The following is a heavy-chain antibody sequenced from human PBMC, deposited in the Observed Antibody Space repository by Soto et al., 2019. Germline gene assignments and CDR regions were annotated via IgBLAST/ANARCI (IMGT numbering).Heavy chain of an antibody. V-gene: IGHV3-33*01. Sequence: PGWSLRLSCAASGFTFSSYGMHWVRQAPGRGLEWVAVIWYDGSNKYYADSVKGRFTISRDNSKNTLYLQMNSLRAEDTAVYYCARGGDGYNEDYYYGMDVWGQGTTVTVSS. CDR3: ARGGDGYNEDYYYGMDV. J-gene: IGHJ6*02. CDR2: IWYDGSNK. CDR1: GFTFSSYG. D-gene: IGHD5-12*01.